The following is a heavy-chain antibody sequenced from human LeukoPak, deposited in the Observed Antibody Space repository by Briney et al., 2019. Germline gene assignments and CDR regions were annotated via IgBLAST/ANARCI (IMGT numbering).Heavy chain of an antibody. D-gene: IGHD2-8*01. CDR1: GASINNYY. CDR2: VYHTGAS. J-gene: IGHJ4*02. CDR3: TRVVNGGHFDY. Sequence: NPSETLSLTCSVSGASINNYYWTRIRQPPGKGLEWIGYVYHTGASGYHPSLKSRVAMSLDTSKNQVSLNLRSVTAADTAVYFCTRVVNGGHFDYWGQGTLVTVSS. V-gene: IGHV4-59*01.